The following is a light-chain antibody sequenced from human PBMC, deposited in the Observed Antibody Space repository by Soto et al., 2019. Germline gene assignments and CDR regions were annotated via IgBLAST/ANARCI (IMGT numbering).Light chain of an antibody. CDR3: SSYAGTNSVV. Sequence: QSALTQPPSASGSPGQSVTISCTGTSNDVGGYNYVSWFQQHPGKAPKLMIYDVSKRPSGVPDRFSGSKSGNTASLTVSGLQADDAADYYCSSYAGTNSVVFGGGTQLTVL. V-gene: IGLV2-8*01. J-gene: IGLJ2*01. CDR1: SNDVGGYNY. CDR2: DVS.